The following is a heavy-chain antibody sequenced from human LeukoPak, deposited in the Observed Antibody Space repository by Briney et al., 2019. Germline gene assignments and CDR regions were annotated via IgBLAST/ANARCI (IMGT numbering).Heavy chain of an antibody. Sequence: SETLSLTCTVSGGSISSSSYYWGWIRQPPGKGLEWIGSIYYSGSTYYNPSLKSRVTISVDTSKNHFSLRLTSVTAADTAVYYCATNGWYCLDHWGQGALVTVSS. CDR2: IYYSGST. J-gene: IGHJ1*01. V-gene: IGHV4-39*02. CDR3: ATNGWYCLDH. D-gene: IGHD6-19*01. CDR1: GGSISSSSYY.